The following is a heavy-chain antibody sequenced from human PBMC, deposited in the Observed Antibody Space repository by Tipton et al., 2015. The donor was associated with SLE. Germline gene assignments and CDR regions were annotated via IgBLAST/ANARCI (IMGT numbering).Heavy chain of an antibody. J-gene: IGHJ6*02. CDR3: ARELTPYYGMDV. CDR2: ISYDGSSK. Sequence: SLRLSCAASGFTFSSYVMYWVRQAPGKGLEWVAVISYDGSSKYYADSVKGRFTISRDNSKNTLYLQMNSLRAEDTAVYYCARELTPYYGMDVWGQGTTVTVSS. V-gene: IGHV3-30*04. CDR1: GFTFSSYV.